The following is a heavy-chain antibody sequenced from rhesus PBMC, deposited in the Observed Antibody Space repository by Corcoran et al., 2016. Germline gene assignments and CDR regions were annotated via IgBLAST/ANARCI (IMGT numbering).Heavy chain of an antibody. D-gene: IGHD6-25*01. Sequence: QVQLQESGPGLVKPSETLSGTCAVSGGSISSSYWSWIRQASGKGLGWIGYIYGSGSSTNYNPSLKGRVTLSVDTSKNQLSLKLSSVTAADTAVYYCASDRGGGRLDSWGQGVVVTVSS. V-gene: IGHV4-169*02. CDR1: GGSISSSY. J-gene: IGHJ6*01. CDR2: IYGSGSST. CDR3: ASDRGGGRLDS.